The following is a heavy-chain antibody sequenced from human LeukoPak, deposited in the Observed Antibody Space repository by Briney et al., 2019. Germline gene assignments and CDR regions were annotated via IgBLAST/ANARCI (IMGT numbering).Heavy chain of an antibody. CDR1: GFTFSSYG. J-gene: IGHJ4*02. D-gene: IGHD1-26*01. CDR3: ARSSPSSGSLDY. Sequence: AGGSLRLSCAASGFTFSSYGMHWVHQAPGKGLEWVAVIWYDGSNKYYADSVKGRFTISRDNSKNTLYLQMNSLRAEDTAVYYCARSSPSSGSLDYWGQGTQVTVSS. CDR2: IWYDGSNK. V-gene: IGHV3-33*01.